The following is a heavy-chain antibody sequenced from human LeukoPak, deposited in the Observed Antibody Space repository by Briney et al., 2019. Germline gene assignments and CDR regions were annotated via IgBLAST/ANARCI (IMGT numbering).Heavy chain of an antibody. J-gene: IGHJ4*02. D-gene: IGHD2-21*02. Sequence: GGSLRLSCAASGFTFSDYYMNWIRQAPGKGLEWVSYISNSGSPIYYADSVKGRFTISRDNSKNTLYLQTNSLRAEDTAVYYCAKFGLAYCGGDCYNDYWGQGTLVTVSS. CDR1: GFTFSDYY. V-gene: IGHV3-11*01. CDR2: ISNSGSPI. CDR3: AKFGLAYCGGDCYNDY.